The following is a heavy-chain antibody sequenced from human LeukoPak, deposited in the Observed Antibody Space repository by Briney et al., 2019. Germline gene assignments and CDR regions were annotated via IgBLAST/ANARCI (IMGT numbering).Heavy chain of an antibody. CDR1: GFTFSSYG. CDR3: AKDTEYYDSNNSLCDY. CDR2: ISYDGSNT. J-gene: IGHJ4*02. Sequence: PGGSLRLSCAASGFTFSSYGMHWVRQAPGKGLEWVAVISYDGSNTYCADSVKGRFTISRDNSKNTLYLQMNSLRAEDTAVYYCAKDTEYYDSNNSLCDYWGQGTLVTVSS. D-gene: IGHD3-16*01. V-gene: IGHV3-30*18.